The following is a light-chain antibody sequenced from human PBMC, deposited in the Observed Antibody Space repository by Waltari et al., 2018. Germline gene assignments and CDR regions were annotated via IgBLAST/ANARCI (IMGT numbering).Light chain of an antibody. CDR1: QGVSSN. CDR2: DAS. J-gene: IGKJ5*01. V-gene: IGKV3-15*01. CDR3: QQYNRWPPIT. Sequence: VVLTQSPATLSVSPGESAIISCRASQGVSSNLAWYQQKPGQAPRLLIYDASTRASSIPARFRGSGSGTEFTLTINSLQSEDSATYYCQQYNRWPPITFGQGTRLDIK.